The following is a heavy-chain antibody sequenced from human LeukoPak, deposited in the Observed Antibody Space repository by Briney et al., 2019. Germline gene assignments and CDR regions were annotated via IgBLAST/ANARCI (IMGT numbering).Heavy chain of an antibody. J-gene: IGHJ4*02. CDR3: ATVQLERGYFDY. V-gene: IGHV1-69-2*01. Sequence: ASVKVSCKVSGYTFTDYYMHWVQQAPGKGLEWMGLVDPEDGETIYAEKFQGRVTITAGTSTDTAYMELSSLRSEDTAVYYCATVQLERGYFDYWGQGTLVTVSS. D-gene: IGHD1-1*01. CDR2: VDPEDGET. CDR1: GYTFTDYY.